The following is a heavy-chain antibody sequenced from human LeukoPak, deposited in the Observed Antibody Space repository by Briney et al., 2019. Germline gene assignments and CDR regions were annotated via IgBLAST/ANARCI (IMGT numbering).Heavy chain of an antibody. CDR1: GGSISSYY. V-gene: IGHV4-4*07. CDR3: ARTSAAHDFWSGYQAYYFDY. D-gene: IGHD3-3*01. J-gene: IGHJ4*02. CDR2: IYTSGST. Sequence: SETLSLTCTVSGGSISSYYWSWIRQPPGKGLEWIGRIYTSGSTNYNPSLKSRVTMSVDTSKNQFSLKLSSVTAADTAVYYCARTSAAHDFWSGYQAYYFDYWGQGTLVTVSS.